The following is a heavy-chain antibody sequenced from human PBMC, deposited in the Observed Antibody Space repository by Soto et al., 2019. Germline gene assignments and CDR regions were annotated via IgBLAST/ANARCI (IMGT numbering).Heavy chain of an antibody. Sequence: PGGSLRLSCAASGFTVSSNYINWVRQAPGNGLEWASYIDNIGNTIYYADSVKGRFTISRDNAKNSLYLQTSSLRDEDTAVYYCARDLSGSYFDYWGQGTLVTVSS. V-gene: IGHV3-48*02. J-gene: IGHJ4*02. CDR1: GFTVSSNY. CDR3: ARDLSGSYFDY. CDR2: IDNIGNTI. D-gene: IGHD1-26*01.